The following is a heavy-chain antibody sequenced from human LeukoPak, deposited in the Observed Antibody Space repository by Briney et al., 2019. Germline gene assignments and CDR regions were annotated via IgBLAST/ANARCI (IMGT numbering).Heavy chain of an antibody. CDR2: ISYDGSNK. V-gene: IGHV3-30*04. J-gene: IGHJ6*04. CDR1: GFTFSSYA. D-gene: IGHD2-2*01. CDR3: ARGYQDYYYYYGMDV. Sequence: GRSLRLSCAASGFTFSSYAMHWVRQAPGKGLEWVAVISYDGSNKYYADSVKSRFTISRDNSKNTLYLQMNSLRAEDTAVYYCARGYQDYYYYYGMDVWGKGTTVTVSS.